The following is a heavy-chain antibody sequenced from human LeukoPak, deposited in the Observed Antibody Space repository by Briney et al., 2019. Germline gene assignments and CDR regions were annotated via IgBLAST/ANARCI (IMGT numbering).Heavy chain of an antibody. J-gene: IGHJ5*02. CDR2: IYYSGST. Sequence: SETLSLTCTVSGGSISSYYWSWIRQPPGKGLEWIGYIYYSGSTKYNPSLESRVTISVDTSKNQFSLKLSSVTAADTAVYYCARHSADCTGASCYLFDPWGQGTLVTVSS. CDR1: GGSISSYY. D-gene: IGHD2-2*01. V-gene: IGHV4-59*08. CDR3: ARHSADCTGASCYLFDP.